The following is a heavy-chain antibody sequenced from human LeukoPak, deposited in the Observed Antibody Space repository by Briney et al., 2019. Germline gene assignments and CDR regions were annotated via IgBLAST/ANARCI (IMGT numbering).Heavy chain of an antibody. Sequence: GRSQTLFCAASGFTFSRYGMQWARQAPGRGLECLAIILYVGSNKYYEDYVKGRFPIARDNPKNTLYLQMTSLRTEETAVYYCARAERTWYSGVDYWGQGTMVTGSS. V-gene: IGHV3-33*01. D-gene: IGHD1-26*01. CDR2: ILYVGSNK. J-gene: IGHJ4*02. CDR3: ARAERTWYSGVDY. CDR1: GFTFSRYG.